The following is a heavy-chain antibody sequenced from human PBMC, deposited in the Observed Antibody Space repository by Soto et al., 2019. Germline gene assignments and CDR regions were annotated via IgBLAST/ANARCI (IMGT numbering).Heavy chain of an antibody. CDR1: GSITNHH. CDR3: AKVTHRGPIAVAGPLGS. V-gene: IGHV1-46*01. Sequence: QVHLVQSGAEVKKPGASVNVSCQASGSITNHHMHWVRQAPGQGLEWMGIFNPSGLSTTYAQKFQGRVTITRYTSTSTVYIELCSLTAEDTAVYFCAKVTHRGPIAVAGPLGSWGQGTLVIVSS. J-gene: IGHJ4*02. D-gene: IGHD6-19*01. CDR2: FNPSGLST.